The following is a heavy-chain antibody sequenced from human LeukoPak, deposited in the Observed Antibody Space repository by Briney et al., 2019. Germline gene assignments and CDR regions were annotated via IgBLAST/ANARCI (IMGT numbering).Heavy chain of an antibody. D-gene: IGHD6-13*01. V-gene: IGHV4-34*01. Sequence: SETLSLACAVYGGSFSGYYWSWLRQPPGKGLEWIGEINHSGSTNYNPSLTSRVTISVDTSKNQFSLKLSSVTAADTAVYYCARGGGYSSSWYTIDYYYYMDVWGKGTTVTVSS. CDR1: GGSFSGYY. CDR2: INHSGST. J-gene: IGHJ6*03. CDR3: ARGGGYSSSWYTIDYYYYMDV.